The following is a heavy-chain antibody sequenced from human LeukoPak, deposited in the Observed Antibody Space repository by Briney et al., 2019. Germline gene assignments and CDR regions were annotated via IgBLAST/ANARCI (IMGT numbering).Heavy chain of an antibody. V-gene: IGHV1-69*02. CDR1: GGTFSSYT. D-gene: IGHD3-9*01. J-gene: IGHJ4*02. CDR3: ASMGYDILTGYPTSGY. Sequence: ASVKVSCKASGGTFSSYTISWVRQAPGQGLEWMGRIIPILGIANYAQTFQGRVTITADKSTSTAYMELSSLRSEDTAVYYCASMGYDILTGYPTSGYWGQGTLVTVSS. CDR2: IIPILGIA.